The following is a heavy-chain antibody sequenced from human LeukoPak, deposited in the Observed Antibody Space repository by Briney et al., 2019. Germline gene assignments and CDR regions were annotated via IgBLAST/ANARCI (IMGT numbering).Heavy chain of an antibody. D-gene: IGHD1-7*01. Sequence: GWSLRLSCAASGCTLSSDSRNWVRQAPGKGLEWVSYISSSSSTIYYADSVKARFNIYRENAKNSLYLQVNRLRAEDTAVYYCARSRGSKLELHGDFDYWGQGTLVTVSS. CDR1: GCTLSSDS. V-gene: IGHV3-48*04. J-gene: IGHJ4*02. CDR3: ARSRGSKLELHGDFDY. CDR2: ISSSSSTI.